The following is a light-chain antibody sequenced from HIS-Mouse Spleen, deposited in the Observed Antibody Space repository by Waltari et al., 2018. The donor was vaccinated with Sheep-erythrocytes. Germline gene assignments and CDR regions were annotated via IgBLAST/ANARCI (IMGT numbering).Light chain of an antibody. CDR1: STAVGRYNL. J-gene: IGLJ3*02. CDR2: EGI. V-gene: IGLV2-23*01. CDR3: CSYAGSSTWV. Sequence: QSALTQPASVSGSPGQSITISCTGTSTAVGRYNLVSWYKQHPGKAPKLMIYEGIKRPSGVSNRFSGSKSGNTASLTISGLQAEDEADYYCCSYAGSSTWVFGGGTKLTVL.